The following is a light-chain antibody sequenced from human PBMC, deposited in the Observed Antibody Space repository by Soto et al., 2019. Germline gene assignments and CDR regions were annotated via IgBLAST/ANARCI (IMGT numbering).Light chain of an antibody. V-gene: IGKV1-5*03. CDR1: QSISSW. Sequence: DIQMTQSPSTLSASVGDRVIITFRASQSISSWLAWYQQKPGKAPKLLIYKASSLESGVPSRFSGSGSGTEFTLTISSLQPDDFATYYCQQYDSYPTFGQGTKVDNK. J-gene: IGKJ1*01. CDR3: QQYDSYPT. CDR2: KAS.